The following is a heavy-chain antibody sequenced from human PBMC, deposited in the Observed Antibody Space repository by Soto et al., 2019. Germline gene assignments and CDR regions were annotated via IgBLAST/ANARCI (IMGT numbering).Heavy chain of an antibody. V-gene: IGHV3-11*01. CDR2: ISSSGSTI. Sequence: PGGSLRLACAASGFTFSDYYMSWNRQAPGKGLEWVSYISSSGSTIYYADSVKGRFTIPRDNAKNSLYLQMNSLRAEDTAVYYCARDRREQTIGFDPWGQGTLVTVSS. CDR1: GFTFSDYY. CDR3: ARDRREQTIGFDP. J-gene: IGHJ5*02. D-gene: IGHD1-26*01.